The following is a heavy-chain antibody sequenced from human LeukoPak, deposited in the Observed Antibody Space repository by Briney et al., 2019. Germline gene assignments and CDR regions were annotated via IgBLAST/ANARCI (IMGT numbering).Heavy chain of an antibody. CDR3: ARTSSIAAEFDY. J-gene: IGHJ4*02. V-gene: IGHV3-30*01. CDR1: GFTFSSYA. D-gene: IGHD6-6*01. Sequence: PGRSLRLSCAASGFTFSSYAMHWVRQAPGKGLEWVAVISYDGSNKYYADSVKGRFTISRDNSKNTLYLQMNSLRAEDTAVYYCARTSSIAAEFDYWGQGTLDTVSS. CDR2: ISYDGSNK.